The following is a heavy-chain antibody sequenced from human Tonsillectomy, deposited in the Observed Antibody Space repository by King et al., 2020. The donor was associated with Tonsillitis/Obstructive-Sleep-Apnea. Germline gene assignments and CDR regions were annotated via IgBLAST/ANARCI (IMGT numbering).Heavy chain of an antibody. J-gene: IGHJ3*02. D-gene: IGHD2-2*01. CDR2: ISSSGSTI. CDR3: ARIGYCSSTSCYHDAFDI. CDR1: GFTFSSYE. V-gene: IGHV3-48*03. Sequence: DVQLVESGGGLVQPGGSLRLSCAASGFTFSSYEMNWVRQAPGKGLEWVSYISSSGSTIYYADSVKGRFTISRDNAKNSLYLQMNSLRAEDTAVYYCARIGYCSSTSCYHDAFDIWGQGTMVTVSS.